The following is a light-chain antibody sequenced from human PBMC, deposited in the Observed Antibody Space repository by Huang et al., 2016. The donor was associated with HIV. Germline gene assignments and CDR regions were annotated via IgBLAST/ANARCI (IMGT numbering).Light chain of an antibody. CDR1: HSINSN. V-gene: IGKV3-15*01. CDR2: GES. CDR3: QQYNVWPET. Sequence: EIIMTQSPATLSVSPGERAALSCRASHSINSNLAWYQQKPGQAPRLLIDGESARATSIPARFSGSGSGTDFTLTISSLQSEDVATYYCQQYNVWPETFGQGTKVGVK. J-gene: IGKJ1*01.